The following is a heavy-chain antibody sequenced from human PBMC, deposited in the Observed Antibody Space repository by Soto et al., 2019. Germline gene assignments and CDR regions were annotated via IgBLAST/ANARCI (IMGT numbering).Heavy chain of an antibody. V-gene: IGHV3-21*01. CDR3: ARDHPNYDFWSGYYRNYGMDV. Sequence: EVQLVESGGGLVKPGGSLRLSCAASGFTFSSYSMNWVRQAPGKGLEWVSSISSSSSYIYYADSVKGRFTISRDNAKNSLYLQMNSLRAEDTAVYYCARDHPNYDFWSGYYRNYGMDVWGQGTTVTVCS. CDR1: GFTFSSYS. D-gene: IGHD3-3*01. J-gene: IGHJ6*02. CDR2: ISSSSSYI.